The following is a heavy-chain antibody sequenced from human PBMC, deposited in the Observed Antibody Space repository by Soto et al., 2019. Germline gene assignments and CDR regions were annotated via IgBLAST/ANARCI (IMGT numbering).Heavy chain of an antibody. V-gene: IGHV3-48*01. CDR3: ARVGPGRRSAFDI. Sequence: GSLRLSCAASGFTFSSYSMNWVRQAPGKGLEWVSYISSSSSSTIYYADSVKGRFTISRDNAKNSLYLQMNSLRAEDTAVYYCARVGPGRRSAFDIWGQGTMVTVSS. CDR2: ISSSSSSTI. J-gene: IGHJ3*02. CDR1: GFTFSSYS.